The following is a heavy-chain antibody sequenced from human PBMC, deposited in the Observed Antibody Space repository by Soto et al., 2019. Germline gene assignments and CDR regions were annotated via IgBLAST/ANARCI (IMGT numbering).Heavy chain of an antibody. D-gene: IGHD3-9*01. J-gene: IGHJ6*03. Sequence: SETLSLTCTVSGGSISSYYWSWIRQPPGKGLEWIGYIYYSGSTNYNPSLKSRVTISVDTSKNQFSLKLSFVTAADTAVYYCARVRPQEGYYDIRSGYMDVWGKGTTVTVSS. CDR3: ARVRPQEGYYDIRSGYMDV. CDR1: GGSISSYY. CDR2: IYYSGST. V-gene: IGHV4-59*01.